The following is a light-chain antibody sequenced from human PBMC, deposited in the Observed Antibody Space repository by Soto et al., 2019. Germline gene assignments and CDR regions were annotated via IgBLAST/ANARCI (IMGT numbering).Light chain of an antibody. Sequence: EIVLTQPPATLSLSPGDRATLSCRASQRIGTYLAWYQQKAGQAPSLLIYDTSNRATGIPTRFSGSGSGTDFTLTISSLEPEDFAVYFCQHRSNSPPTWTFGQGTKVEIK. CDR3: QHRSNSPPTWT. CDR1: QRIGTY. J-gene: IGKJ1*01. V-gene: IGKV3-11*01. CDR2: DTS.